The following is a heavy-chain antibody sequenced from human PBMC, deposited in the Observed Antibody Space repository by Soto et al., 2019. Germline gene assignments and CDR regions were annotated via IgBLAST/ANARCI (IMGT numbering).Heavy chain of an antibody. CDR1: GGTFSSYT. V-gene: IGHV1-69*02. CDR2: IIPILGIA. CDR3: ARVGSGRPFDY. D-gene: IGHD6-19*01. J-gene: IGHJ4*02. Sequence: QVQLVQSGAEVKKPGSSVKVSCKASGGTFSSYTISWVRQAPGQGLEWMGRIIPILGIANYAQKFQGRVTITADKSTSTAYMELSSLRSEDTAVYYCARVGSGRPFDYLGQGTLVTVSS.